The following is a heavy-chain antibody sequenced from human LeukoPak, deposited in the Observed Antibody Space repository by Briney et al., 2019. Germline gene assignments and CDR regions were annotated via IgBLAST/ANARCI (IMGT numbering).Heavy chain of an antibody. CDR3: ARGGYSYAVDY. CDR1: GFTFSSYG. J-gene: IGHJ4*02. Sequence: PGGSLRLSCAASGFTFSSYGMHWVRQATGKGLEWVSAIGTAGDTYYPGSVKGRFTISRENAKNSLYLQMNSLRAGDTAVYYCARGGYSYAVDYWGQGTLVTVSS. D-gene: IGHD5-18*01. CDR2: IGTAGDT. V-gene: IGHV3-13*01.